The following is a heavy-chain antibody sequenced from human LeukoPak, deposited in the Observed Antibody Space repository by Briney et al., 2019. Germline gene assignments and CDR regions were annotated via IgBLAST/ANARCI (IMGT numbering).Heavy chain of an antibody. J-gene: IGHJ4*02. D-gene: IGHD5-24*01. CDR3: ARGRSRDGYNPFDY. V-gene: IGHV1-69*06. Sequence: SVKVSCKASGGTFSSYAISWVRQAPGQGLEWMGRIIPIFGTANYAQKLQGRVTITADKSTSTAYMELSSLRSEDTAVYYCARGRSRDGYNPFDYWGQGTLVTVSS. CDR1: GGTFSSYA. CDR2: IIPIFGTA.